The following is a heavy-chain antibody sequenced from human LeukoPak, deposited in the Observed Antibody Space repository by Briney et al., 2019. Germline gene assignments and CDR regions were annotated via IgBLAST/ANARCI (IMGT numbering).Heavy chain of an antibody. CDR3: ARHMRDLYGSGSYYSGFDY. CDR1: GGSINSGGYY. V-gene: IGHV4-31*03. CDR2: IYYSGST. J-gene: IGHJ4*02. Sequence: SSETLSLTCTVSGGSINSGGYYWSWIRQHPGKGLEWIGYIYYSGSTYYNPSLKSRVTISVDTSKNQFSLKLSSVTAADTAVYYCARHMRDLYGSGSYYSGFDYWGQGTLVTVSS. D-gene: IGHD3-10*01.